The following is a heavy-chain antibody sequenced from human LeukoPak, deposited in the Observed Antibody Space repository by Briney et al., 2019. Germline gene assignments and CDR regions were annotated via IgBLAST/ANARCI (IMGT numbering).Heavy chain of an antibody. V-gene: IGHV4-59*04. CDR2: IYYTGST. D-gene: IGHD3-22*01. J-gene: IGHJ3*02. Sequence: PSETLSLTCTVSGGSIRSYYWSWIRQPPGKGLEWVGSIYYTGSTYQNPSLKSRVTVSLDMSKNQFSLELSSVTAADTAVYYCARDADYYDSSGANAFDIWGQGTMVTVSS. CDR1: GGSIRSYY. CDR3: ARDADYYDSSGANAFDI.